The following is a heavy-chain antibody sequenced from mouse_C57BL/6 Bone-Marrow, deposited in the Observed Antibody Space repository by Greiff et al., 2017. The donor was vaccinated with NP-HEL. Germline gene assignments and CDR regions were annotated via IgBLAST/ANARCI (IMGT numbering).Heavy chain of an antibody. Sequence: VQLQQSGPGLVAPSQSLSITCTVSGFSLTSYAISWVRQPPGKGLEWLGVIWTGGGTNYNSALKSRLSISKDNSKSQVFLKMTSLPTDDTARYYCASYGAWFAYWGQGTLVTVSA. J-gene: IGHJ3*01. V-gene: IGHV2-9-1*01. CDR2: IWTGGGT. CDR1: GFSLTSYA. CDR3: ASYGAWFAY. D-gene: IGHD1-1*01.